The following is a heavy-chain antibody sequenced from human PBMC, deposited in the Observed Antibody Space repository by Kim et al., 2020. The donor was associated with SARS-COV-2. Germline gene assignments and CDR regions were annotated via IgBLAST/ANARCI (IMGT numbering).Heavy chain of an antibody. CDR2: INNDGQRI. CDR1: GFSFGEYP. Sequence: GGSLRLSCVASGFSFGEYPMNWVRQAPGKGLECISSINNDGQRIFYEDSVRGRCTISRDNDRYSLFLQMKSLRAGDTAIYYCARDINYNLDYWGQGTLVAVST. D-gene: IGHD1-7*01. V-gene: IGHV3-21*04. J-gene: IGHJ4*02. CDR3: ARDINYNLDY.